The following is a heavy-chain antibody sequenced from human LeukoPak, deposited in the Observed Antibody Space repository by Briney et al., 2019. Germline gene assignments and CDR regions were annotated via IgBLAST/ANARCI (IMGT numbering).Heavy chain of an antibody. J-gene: IGHJ6*03. D-gene: IGHD5-24*01. CDR3: AKDTRERWLQLGLDYYYYYMDV. Sequence: GGSLRLSCAASGFTFSSYGMHWVRQAPGKGLEWVAVISYDGSNKYYADSVKGRFTISRDNSKNTLYLQMNSLRAEDTAVYYCAKDTRERWLQLGLDYYYYYMDVWGKGTTVTVSS. CDR1: GFTFSSYG. V-gene: IGHV3-30*18. CDR2: ISYDGSNK.